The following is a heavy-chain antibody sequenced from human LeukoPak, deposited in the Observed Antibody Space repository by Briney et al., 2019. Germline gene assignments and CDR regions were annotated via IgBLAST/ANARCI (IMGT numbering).Heavy chain of an antibody. V-gene: IGHV4-34*01. J-gene: IGHJ4*02. CDR2: INHSGST. D-gene: IGHD6-19*01. CDR1: GGSFSGYY. Sequence: NSSETLSLTCAVYGGSFSGYYWSWIRQPPGKGLEWIGEINHSGSTNYNPSLKSRVTISVDTSKNQFSLKLSSVTAADTAVYYCARAGFQWLVRGDFDYWGQGTLVTVSS. CDR3: ARAGFQWLVRGDFDY.